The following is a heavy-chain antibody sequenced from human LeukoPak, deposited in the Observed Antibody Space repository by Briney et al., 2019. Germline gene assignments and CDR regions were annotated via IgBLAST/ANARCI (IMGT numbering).Heavy chain of an antibody. D-gene: IGHD5-18*01. J-gene: IGHJ4*02. V-gene: IGHV3-49*04. CDR2: IRSKAYGGTT. CDR1: GFTFGDYA. CDR3: TRGYSYGYGVYFDY. Sequence: GGSLRLSCTASGFTFGDYAMSWVRQAPGKGLEWVGFIRSKAYGGTTEYAASVKGRFTISRDDSESIAYLQMNSLKTEDTAVYYCTRGYSYGYGVYFDYWGQGTLVTVSS.